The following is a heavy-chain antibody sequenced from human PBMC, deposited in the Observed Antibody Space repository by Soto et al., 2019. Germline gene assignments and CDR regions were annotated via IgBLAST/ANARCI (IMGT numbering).Heavy chain of an antibody. CDR3: ARENGYNYENAFDI. D-gene: IGHD5-12*01. J-gene: IGHJ3*02. CDR1: GFTFSSYA. CDR2: ISYDGSNK. V-gene: IGHV3-30-3*01. Sequence: QVQLVESGGGVVQPGRSLRLSCAASGFTFSSYAMHWVRQAPGKGLEWVAVISYDGSNKYSADSVKGRFTISRDNSKNTLYLQMNSLRAEDTAVYYCARENGYNYENAFDIWGQGTMVTVSS.